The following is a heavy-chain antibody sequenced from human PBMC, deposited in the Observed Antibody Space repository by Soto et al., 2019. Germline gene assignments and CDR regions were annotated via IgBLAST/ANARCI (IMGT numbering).Heavy chain of an antibody. Sequence: QVQLVQSGTEVKKPGASVKVSCKASGYTFTGYYMHWVRQAPGQGLEWLGWINPNSGGTNYAQKFQGRVTMTRDTSITTAYMELSRLRSDDTAIYYCARDRFRRKQAYYYYYGMDVWGQGTTVTVSS. CDR2: INPNSGGT. D-gene: IGHD3-10*01. J-gene: IGHJ6*02. CDR1: GYTFTGYY. V-gene: IGHV1-2*02. CDR3: ARDRFRRKQAYYYYYGMDV.